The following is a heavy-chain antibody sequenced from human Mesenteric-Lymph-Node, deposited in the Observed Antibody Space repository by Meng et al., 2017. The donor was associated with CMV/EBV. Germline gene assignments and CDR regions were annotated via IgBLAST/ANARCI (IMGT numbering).Heavy chain of an antibody. Sequence: GESLKISCAASGFNFNSYAMSWVRQAPGKGLEWVSTISGSGVTYHADSVKGRFTISRDNSKNTVYLEMNSLRAEDTAVYYCARVRIVCSSTSCYPNWFDPWGQGAQVTVSS. CDR1: GFNFNSYA. V-gene: IGHV3-23*01. D-gene: IGHD2-2*01. J-gene: IGHJ5*02. CDR3: ARVRIVCSSTSCYPNWFDP. CDR2: ISGSGVT.